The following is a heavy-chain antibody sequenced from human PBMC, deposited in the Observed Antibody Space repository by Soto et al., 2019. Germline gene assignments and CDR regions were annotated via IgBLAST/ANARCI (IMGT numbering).Heavy chain of an antibody. Sequence: QVQLVQSGAEVKKPGSSVKVFCKASGGTFSSYAISWLREAPGQGLEWMGGIIPIFGTPNYAQKFQGRVTITADESTSTADMELSSLRSEDTAVYYCARPTRYYYDSSGQSAWFDPWGQGTLVTVSS. CDR1: GGTFSSYA. D-gene: IGHD3-22*01. V-gene: IGHV1-69*12. CDR2: IIPIFGTP. CDR3: ARPTRYYYDSSGQSAWFDP. J-gene: IGHJ5*02.